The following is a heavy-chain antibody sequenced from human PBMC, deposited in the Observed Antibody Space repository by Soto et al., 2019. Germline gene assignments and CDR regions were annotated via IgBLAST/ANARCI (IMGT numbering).Heavy chain of an antibody. CDR2: IYYSGST. V-gene: IGHV4-31*03. Sequence: SETLSLTCTVSGGSISGYYWSWIRQHPGKGLEWIGYIYYSGSTYYNPSLRSRITISVDTSKNQFSLKLSSVTAADTAVYYCARSSPVVTAPWGQGTLVTVSS. D-gene: IGHD2-21*02. CDR3: ARSSPVVTAP. J-gene: IGHJ5*02. CDR1: GGSISGYY.